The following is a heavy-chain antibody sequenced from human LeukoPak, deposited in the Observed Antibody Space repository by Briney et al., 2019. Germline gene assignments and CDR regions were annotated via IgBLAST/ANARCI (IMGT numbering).Heavy chain of an antibody. V-gene: IGHV3-30*04. D-gene: IGHD2-2*01. J-gene: IGHJ6*02. CDR1: GLTFSSHA. CDR3: ARVRAGYCTSTSCHTGMDV. CDR2: ISYDGSNE. Sequence: GGSLRLSCGASGLTFSSHAMSWVRQAPGKGLEWVALISYDGSNEYYADSVRGRFTISRDNSKFTLYMQMNSLRAEDTAVYYCARVRAGYCTSTSCHTGMDVWGQGTTVTVSS.